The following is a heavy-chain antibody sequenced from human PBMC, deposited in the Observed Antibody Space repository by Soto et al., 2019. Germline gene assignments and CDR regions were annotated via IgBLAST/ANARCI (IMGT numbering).Heavy chain of an antibody. J-gene: IGHJ3*02. V-gene: IGHV5-51*01. D-gene: IGHD3-22*01. CDR2: IYPGDSDT. Sequence: HGESLKISCKGSGYSFTSYWIGWVRQMPGKGLEWMGIIYPGDSDTRYSPSFQGQVTISADKSISTAYLQWSSLKASDTAMYYCARHMGAYDSSGPDDDFDIWGQGTMVTVSS. CDR1: GYSFTSYW. CDR3: ARHMGAYDSSGPDDDFDI.